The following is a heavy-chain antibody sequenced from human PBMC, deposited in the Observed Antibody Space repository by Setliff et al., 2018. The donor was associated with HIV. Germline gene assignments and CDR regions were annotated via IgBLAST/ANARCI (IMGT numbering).Heavy chain of an antibody. CDR2: IYTNGYT. V-gene: IGHV4-61*09. D-gene: IGHD1-1*01. CDR1: GGSISSGSYY. J-gene: IGHJ5*01. Sequence: SETLSLTCSVSGGSISSGSYYWTWIRQPAGKGPEWIGHIYTNGYTNYNPSLKSRVTISVDTSKNQFSLRLTSVTAADTAVYYCATDTSISWFYHWGQGTLVTVSS. CDR3: ATDTSISWFYH.